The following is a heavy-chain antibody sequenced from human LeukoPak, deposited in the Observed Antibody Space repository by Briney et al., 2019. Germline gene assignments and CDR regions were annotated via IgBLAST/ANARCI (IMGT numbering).Heavy chain of an antibody. CDR3: ATQRGSYLWGTDFDY. Sequence: GASVKVSCKASGYIFTGYYMHWVRQAPGQGLEWMGWINPNSGGTNSAQKFQGRVTMTRDTSISTAYMELSRLTSDDTAVYYCATQRGSYLWGTDFDYWGQGTLVTVSS. CDR1: GYIFTGYY. J-gene: IGHJ4*02. D-gene: IGHD3-16*01. CDR2: INPNSGGT. V-gene: IGHV1-2*02.